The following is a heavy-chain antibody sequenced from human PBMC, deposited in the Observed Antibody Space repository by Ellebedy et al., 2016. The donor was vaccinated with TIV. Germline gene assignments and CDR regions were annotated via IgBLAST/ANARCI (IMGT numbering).Heavy chain of an antibody. CDR3: ARHVRETYDIFTCYLGN. V-gene: IGHV4-39*01. CDR2: INYIGST. D-gene: IGHD3-9*01. J-gene: IGHJ4*02. CDR1: GGSISSNSNY. Sequence: MPSETLSLTCTVSGGSISSNSNYWGWIRQPPGKGLEWIGNINYIGSTHYNPSLKRRVTISVDTSKHQFSLKLTSATSAETAIYYCARHVRETYDIFTCYLGNWGQGTLVTVSS.